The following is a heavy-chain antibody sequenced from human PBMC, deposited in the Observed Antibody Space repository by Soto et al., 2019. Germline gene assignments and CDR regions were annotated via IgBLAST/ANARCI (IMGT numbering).Heavy chain of an antibody. CDR3: ARLTFPPNPPAHYYSHYMDV. V-gene: IGHV4-59*08. J-gene: IGHJ6*03. CDR1: GGSISSYY. Sequence: ASETLSLTCTVSGGSISSYYWSWIRQPPGKGLEWIGYIYYSGSTNYNPSLKSRVTISVDTSKNQFSLKPSSVTAADTAVYYCARLTFPPNPPAHYYSHYMDVCGKGTTVTVSS. CDR2: IYYSGST.